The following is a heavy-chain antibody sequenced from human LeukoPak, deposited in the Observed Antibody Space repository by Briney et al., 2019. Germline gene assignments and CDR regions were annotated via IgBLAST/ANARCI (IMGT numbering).Heavy chain of an antibody. J-gene: IGHJ3*02. V-gene: IGHV4-38-2*02. CDR1: GYSISSGYC. Sequence: SETLSLTCTVSGYSISSGYCWGWIRQPPGKGLEWIGSIYHSGRTYYNPSLKSRVTISVDTSKNQFSLKLSSVTAADTAVYYCARDMEVDAFDIWGQGTMVTVSS. D-gene: IGHD3-10*01. CDR2: IYHSGRT. CDR3: ARDMEVDAFDI.